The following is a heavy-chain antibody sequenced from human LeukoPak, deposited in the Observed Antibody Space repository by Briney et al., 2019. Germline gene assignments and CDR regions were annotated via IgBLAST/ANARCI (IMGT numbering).Heavy chain of an antibody. CDR2: IYYSGST. Sequence: SETLSLTCTVSGGSISSYYWSWIRQPPGKGLEWIGYIYYSGSTRYNPSLKSRVTISVDTSKNQFSLKVSSVTAADTAIYYCARGYCTGGTCYYDGFDIWGQGTMVTVSS. J-gene: IGHJ3*02. V-gene: IGHV4-59*01. D-gene: IGHD2-15*01. CDR3: ARGYCTGGTCYYDGFDI. CDR1: GGSISSYY.